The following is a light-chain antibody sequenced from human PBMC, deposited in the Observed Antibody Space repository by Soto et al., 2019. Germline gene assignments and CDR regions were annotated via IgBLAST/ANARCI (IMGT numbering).Light chain of an antibody. V-gene: IGKV1-5*01. J-gene: IGKJ1*01. CDR3: QQYTSYSPWT. Sequence: DIQMTQSPSTLSASVGDRVTITCRASQSINNWLAWYQQKPGKAPKLLIYDASSLESGVPSRFSGSGSGTEVALTISSLQPDDFATYYCQQYTSYSPWTFGQGTRVEVK. CDR2: DAS. CDR1: QSINNW.